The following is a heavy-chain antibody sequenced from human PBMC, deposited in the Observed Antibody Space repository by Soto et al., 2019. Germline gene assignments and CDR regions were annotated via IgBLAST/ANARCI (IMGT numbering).Heavy chain of an antibody. J-gene: IGHJ4*02. CDR1: GLTVSSGH. Sequence: EVHLMESRGGLVQPGESLRLSCAASGLTVSSGHIQWVRHAPGKGLEWVSEISAGGIIHYLDSVKGRFTISRDDSRSTVYLQMNSLRVEDTAMYYCARALPGYGGFDYWGQGTLVTVSS. CDR2: ISAGGII. CDR3: ARALPGYGGFDY. D-gene: IGHD6-13*01. V-gene: IGHV3-66*01.